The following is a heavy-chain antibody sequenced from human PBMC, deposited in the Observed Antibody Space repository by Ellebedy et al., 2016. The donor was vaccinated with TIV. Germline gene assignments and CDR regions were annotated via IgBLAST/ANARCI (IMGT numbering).Heavy chain of an antibody. CDR3: AKWMMAYGSGSFDY. CDR2: ISGGSVST. Sequence: GESLKISXAASGFTFSSYAMSWVRQAPGKGLEWVSSISGGSVSTYYAVSVKGRFTISRDNSKNTLYLQMNSLRAEDTAVYYCAKWMMAYGSGSFDYWGQGTLVTVSS. V-gene: IGHV3-23*01. D-gene: IGHD3-10*01. J-gene: IGHJ4*02. CDR1: GFTFSSYA.